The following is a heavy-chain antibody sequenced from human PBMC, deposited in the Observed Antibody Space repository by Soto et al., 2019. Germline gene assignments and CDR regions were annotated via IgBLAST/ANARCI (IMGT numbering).Heavy chain of an antibody. CDR1: GGTFSSYA. CDR3: AREDIVVVPAAMNYYYYGMDV. J-gene: IGHJ6*02. D-gene: IGHD2-2*01. Sequence: QVQLVQSGAEVKKPGSSVKVSCKAYGGTFSSYAISWVRQAPGQGLEWRGGIIPIFGTANYAQKFQGRVTITADESTSTAYMELSSLRSEDTAVYYCAREDIVVVPAAMNYYYYGMDVWGQGTTVTVSS. V-gene: IGHV1-69*01. CDR2: IIPIFGTA.